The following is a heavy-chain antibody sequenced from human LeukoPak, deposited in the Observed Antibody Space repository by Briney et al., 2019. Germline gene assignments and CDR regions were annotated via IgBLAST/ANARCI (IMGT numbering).Heavy chain of an antibody. CDR3: ARGGSYSLAIGY. CDR2: IKEDGREK. CDR1: GFTFSSSW. V-gene: IGHV3-7*01. Sequence: GGSLRLSCATSGFTFSSSWMSWVRQAPGKGLECVANIKEDGREKYYVDSVKGRFTISRDNAKNSLYLQMSSLRAEDTAVYFCARGGSYSLAIGYWGQGTLVTVSS. D-gene: IGHD1-26*01. J-gene: IGHJ4*02.